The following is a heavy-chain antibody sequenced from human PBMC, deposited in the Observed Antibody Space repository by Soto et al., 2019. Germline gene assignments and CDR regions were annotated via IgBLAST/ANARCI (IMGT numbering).Heavy chain of an antibody. CDR1: GGSISSYY. CDR3: ARDNNWNYYFDY. CDR2: IYYSGST. D-gene: IGHD1-7*01. V-gene: IGHV4-59*01. Sequence: PSETLSLTCTVSGGSISSYYWSWIRQPPGKGLEWIGYIYYSGSTNYNPSLKSRVTISVDTSKNQFSLKLSSVTAADTAVYYCARDNNWNYYFDYWGQGTLVTVSS. J-gene: IGHJ4*02.